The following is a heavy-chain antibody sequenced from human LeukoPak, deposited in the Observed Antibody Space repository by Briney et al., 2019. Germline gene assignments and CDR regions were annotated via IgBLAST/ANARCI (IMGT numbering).Heavy chain of an antibody. D-gene: IGHD3-16*01. CDR1: GFTFSASW. Sequence: GGSLRLSCTASGFTFSASWMSWVRQAPGKGLEWVASIKEDGNEKCYVDSVKGRFTISRDNAKNSLYLQMNSLRAEDTAVYYCVKDRLRFSYWGQGTLVTVSS. V-gene: IGHV3-7*03. CDR2: IKEDGNEK. CDR3: VKDRLRFSY. J-gene: IGHJ4*02.